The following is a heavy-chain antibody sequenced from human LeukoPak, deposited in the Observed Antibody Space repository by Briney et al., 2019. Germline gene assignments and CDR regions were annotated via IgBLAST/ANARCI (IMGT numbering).Heavy chain of an antibody. CDR1: GFTFSSYA. Sequence: GGSLRLSCAASGFTFSSYAMSWVRQAPGKGLEWVSAISGSGGSTYYADSVKGRFTISRDNSKNTLYLQMNSLRAEDTAVYYCAKSLLPIAARRGGNYFDYWGQGTLVTVSS. J-gene: IGHJ4*02. CDR2: ISGSGGST. CDR3: AKSLLPIAARRGGNYFDY. V-gene: IGHV3-23*01. D-gene: IGHD6-6*01.